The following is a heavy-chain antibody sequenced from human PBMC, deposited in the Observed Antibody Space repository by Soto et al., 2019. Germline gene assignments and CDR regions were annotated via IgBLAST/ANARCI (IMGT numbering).Heavy chain of an antibody. Sequence: LSCAASGFTFSSYAMSWVRQAPGKGLEWVSAISGSGGSTYYADSVKGRFTISRDNSKSTLYLQMNSLRAEDTAVYYCAKTRGSYYSDAPDDYWGQGTLVTVSS. CDR3: AKTRGSYYSDAPDDY. CDR1: GFTFSSYA. CDR2: ISGSGGST. D-gene: IGHD1-26*01. V-gene: IGHV3-23*01. J-gene: IGHJ4*02.